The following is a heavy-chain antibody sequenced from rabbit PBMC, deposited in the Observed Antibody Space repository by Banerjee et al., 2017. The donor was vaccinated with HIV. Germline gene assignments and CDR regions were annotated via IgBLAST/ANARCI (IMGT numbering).Heavy chain of an antibody. CDR1: GFSFSSSYY. Sequence: QSLEESGGDLVKPGASLTLTCTASGFSFSSSYYMCWVRQAPGKGLEWIACIYAGSSGSTYYASWAKGRFTISKTSSTTVTLQMTSLTAADTATYFCARDTGYAGYGYAPVFNLWGPGTLVTVS. J-gene: IGHJ4*01. D-gene: IGHD6-1*01. CDR3: ARDTGYAGYGYAPVFNL. V-gene: IGHV1S40*01. CDR2: IYAGSSGST.